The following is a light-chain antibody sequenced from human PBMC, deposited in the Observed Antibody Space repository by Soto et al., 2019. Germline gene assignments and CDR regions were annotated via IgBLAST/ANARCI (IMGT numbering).Light chain of an antibody. CDR2: DVS. CDR3: NSYRTRSTLDYV. Sequence: QSALTQPASVSGSPGQSITISCTGTSSDVGGYNFVSWFQQYPGKAPKLIIYDVSNRPSGIPNRFSGSKSGNTASLTISGLHSQDLSDYYCNSYRTRSTLDYVFGTGTKLTVL. CDR1: SSDVGGYNF. J-gene: IGLJ1*01. V-gene: IGLV2-14*03.